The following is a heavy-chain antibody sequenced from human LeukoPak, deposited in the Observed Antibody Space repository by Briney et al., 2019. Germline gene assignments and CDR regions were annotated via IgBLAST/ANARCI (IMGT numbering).Heavy chain of an antibody. J-gene: IGHJ3*02. CDR1: GYTFTSYG. CDR2: ISAYNGNT. D-gene: IGHD6-19*01. Sequence: ASVKVSCKASGYTFTSYGISWVRQAPGQGLEWMGWISAYNGNTNYAQKLQGRVTMTTDTSTSTAYMELRSLRSDDTAVYYCAWSPGIAVAEAAFDIWGQGTMVTVSS. V-gene: IGHV1-18*01. CDR3: AWSPGIAVAEAAFDI.